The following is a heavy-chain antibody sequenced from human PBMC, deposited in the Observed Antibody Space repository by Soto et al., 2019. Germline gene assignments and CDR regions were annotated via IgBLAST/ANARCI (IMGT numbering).Heavy chain of an antibody. Sequence: ASVKVCCKASGYSFTNNDVRWVRQATGQGLERMGWMNPGSGDTGYAQKFQGRVTMTRDISIATAYMELSSLRSDDTAIYYCARMATFGSLNWFDPWGQGTLVTVS. J-gene: IGHJ5*02. D-gene: IGHD3-16*01. CDR1: GYSFTNND. V-gene: IGHV1-8*01. CDR3: ARMATFGSLNWFDP. CDR2: MNPGSGDT.